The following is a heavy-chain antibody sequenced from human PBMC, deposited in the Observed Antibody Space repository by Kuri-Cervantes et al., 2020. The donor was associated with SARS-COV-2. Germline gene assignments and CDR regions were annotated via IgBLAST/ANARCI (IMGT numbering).Heavy chain of an antibody. D-gene: IGHD3-22*01. V-gene: IGHV3-23*01. CDR2: ISGSGGST. CDR1: GFTFSSYA. CDR3: AKGGPYYYETGWFDP. J-gene: IGHJ5*02. Sequence: GGSLRLSCAASGFTFSSYAMSWVRQVPGKGLGWVSAISGSGGSTYYADSVKGRFTISRDNSKNTLYLQMNSMSAEDTAVYYCAKGGPYYYETGWFDPWGQGTLVTVSS.